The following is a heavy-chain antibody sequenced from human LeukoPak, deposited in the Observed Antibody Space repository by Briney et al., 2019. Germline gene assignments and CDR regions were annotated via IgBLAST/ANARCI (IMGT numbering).Heavy chain of an antibody. D-gene: IGHD2-15*01. CDR2: INQHGSES. CDR3: ARSCRGGSCSLETFDY. CDR1: GFTFNRDW. V-gene: IGHV3-7*03. Sequence: GGSLRLSCAASGFTFNRDWMSWVRQAPGKGLEWVANINQHGSESYSVDSVKGRFTISRDNSKNTLYLQMNSLRAEDTAVYYCARSCRGGSCSLETFDYWGQGTLVTVSS. J-gene: IGHJ4*02.